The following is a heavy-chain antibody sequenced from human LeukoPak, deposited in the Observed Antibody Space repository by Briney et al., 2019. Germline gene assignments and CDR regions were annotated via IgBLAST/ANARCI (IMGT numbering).Heavy chain of an antibody. Sequence: ASVKASCKASGYTFTAYYMHWVRQAPGQGLEWMGWINPNSGDTSPAQKFQGRVTMSRDTSISTAYMELSRLRYDDAAVYYCARRDGYNAFDIWGQGTMVIVSS. CDR3: ARRDGYNAFDI. V-gene: IGHV1-2*02. CDR2: INPNSGDT. CDR1: GYTFTAYY. D-gene: IGHD5-24*01. J-gene: IGHJ3*02.